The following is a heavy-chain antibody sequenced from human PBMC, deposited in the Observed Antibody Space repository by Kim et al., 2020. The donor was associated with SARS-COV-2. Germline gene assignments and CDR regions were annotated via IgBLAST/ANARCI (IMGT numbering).Heavy chain of an antibody. Sequence: GGSLRLSCAASGFTLGEYYMSWIRQTPGKGLEWVAYSSPGGGTVFHADSVKGRFTISRDNAKKSLYLQMNSLRGDDTAVYYCARIYDYGDLMADVWGQGTTVTVSS. CDR1: GFTLGEYY. D-gene: IGHD4-17*01. CDR2: SSPGGGTV. J-gene: IGHJ6*02. CDR3: ARIYDYGDLMADV. V-gene: IGHV3-11*01.